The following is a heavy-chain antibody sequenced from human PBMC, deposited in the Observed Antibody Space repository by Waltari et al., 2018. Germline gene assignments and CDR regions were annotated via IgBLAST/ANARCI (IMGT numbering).Heavy chain of an antibody. Sequence: EVQLVESGGGLVQPGGSLRLSCAASGFTFSNYWMHWVRQPPGKGLVWLSRVNSEGSGTIYADSVKGRFSISRDNGKNTLYLQMNSLRAEDSGVYFCARVAPNWSVDLWGRGTLVTVSS. CDR3: ARVAPNWSVDL. CDR1: GFTFSNYW. V-gene: IGHV3-74*01. J-gene: IGHJ2*01. CDR2: VNSEGSGT.